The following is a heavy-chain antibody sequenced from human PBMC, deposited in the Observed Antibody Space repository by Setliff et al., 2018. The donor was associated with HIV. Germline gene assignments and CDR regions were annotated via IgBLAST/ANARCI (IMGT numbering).Heavy chain of an antibody. D-gene: IGHD2-15*01. CDR1: GFTLSPYT. CDR2: ISSSSNYM. CDR3: VRGSIGFCSGMTNCQSLFDI. J-gene: IGHJ3*02. V-gene: IGHV3-21*06. Sequence: GGSLRLSCAVSGFTLSPYTMNWVRQAPGKGLEWVPSISSSSNYMAYGDSVKGRFSISRDDAKNSLYLQANSLRAEDTAVYYCVRGSIGFCSGMTNCQSLFDIWGQGTMVTVSS.